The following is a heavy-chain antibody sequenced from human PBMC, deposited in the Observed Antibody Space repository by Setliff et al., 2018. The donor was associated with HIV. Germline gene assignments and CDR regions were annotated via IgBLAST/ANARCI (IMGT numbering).Heavy chain of an antibody. CDR2: IYTTGGT. CDR3: ARDRSSGRGYYYYYYMDV. J-gene: IGHJ6*03. D-gene: IGHD6-19*01. CDR1: GVSIPTNY. Sequence: SETLSLTCNISGVSIPTNYWNWIRQPAGKGLEWIGRIYTTGGTNYNPALKSRVTISVDTSKNQFSLKLSSVTAADTAVYYCARDRSSGRGYYYYYYMDVWGKGTTVTVSS. V-gene: IGHV4-4*07.